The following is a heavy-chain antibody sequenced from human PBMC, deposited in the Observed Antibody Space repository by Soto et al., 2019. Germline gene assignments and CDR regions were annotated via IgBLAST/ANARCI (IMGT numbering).Heavy chain of an antibody. J-gene: IGHJ6*02. CDR2: IDPIDSYT. Sequence: GESLKISCKGSGYSFTSYWISWVRQMPGKGLEWMGRIDPIDSYTNYSPSFQGYVTISADKSISTAYLQWSSLKASDTAMYYCARRAHMSRRGETFSYYYYGMDVWGQGTTVTVSS. CDR1: GYSFTSYW. D-gene: IGHD3-16*01. V-gene: IGHV5-10-1*01. CDR3: ARRAHMSRRGETFSYYYYGMDV.